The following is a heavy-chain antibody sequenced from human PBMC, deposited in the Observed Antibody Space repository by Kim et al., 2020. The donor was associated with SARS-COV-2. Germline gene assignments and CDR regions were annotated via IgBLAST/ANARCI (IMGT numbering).Heavy chain of an antibody. CDR3: ARDLNGSGAFYNLAS. D-gene: IGHD3-10*01. J-gene: IGHJ4*02. CDR2: MDYSGTI. V-gene: IGHV4-59*11. Sequence: SETLSLTCTVSGGSITSHYWDWIRQTPDMGLEWIASMDYSGTITYNPSLKSRVTISVDTSNQVSLKLRSVTAADTAMYYCARDLNGSGAFYNLASWGQG. CDR1: GGSITSHY.